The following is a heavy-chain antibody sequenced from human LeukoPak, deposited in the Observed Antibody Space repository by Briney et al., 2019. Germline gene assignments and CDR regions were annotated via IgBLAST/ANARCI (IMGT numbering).Heavy chain of an antibody. Sequence: GGSLRLSCAASGFTFSSYSMNWVRQAPGKGLEWVSYISSSSSTIYYADSVKGRFTISRDNAKNSLYLQMNSLRAEDTAVYYCARRYCSSTSCYRPPGYYYMDVWGKGTTVTVSS. D-gene: IGHD2-2*02. J-gene: IGHJ6*03. CDR1: GFTFSSYS. V-gene: IGHV3-48*01. CDR3: ARRYCSSTSCYRPPGYYYMDV. CDR2: ISSSSSTI.